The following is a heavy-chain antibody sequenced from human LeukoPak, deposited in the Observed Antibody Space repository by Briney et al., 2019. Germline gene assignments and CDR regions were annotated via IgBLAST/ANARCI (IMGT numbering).Heavy chain of an antibody. CDR3: AKDMASSSSMPAD. CDR1: GFTFDDYA. V-gene: IGHV3-9*01. J-gene: IGHJ4*02. CDR2: ISWNSGSI. D-gene: IGHD6-13*01. Sequence: GRSLRLSCTASGFTFDDYAMHWVRQAPGKGLEWVSGISWNSGSIGYADSVKGRFTISRDNAKNSLYLQMNSLRAEDTALYYCAKDMASSSSMPADWGQGTLVTVSS.